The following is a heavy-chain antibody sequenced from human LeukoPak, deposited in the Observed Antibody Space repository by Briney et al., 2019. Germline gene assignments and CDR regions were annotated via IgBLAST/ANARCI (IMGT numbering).Heavy chain of an antibody. V-gene: IGHV1-2*02. J-gene: IGHJ6*02. CDR3: ARYSSGWSFYGMDV. CDR2: INPNSGCT. Sequence: ASVKVSCKASGYTFTGYYMHWVRQAPGQGLEWMGWINPNSGCTNYAQKFQGRVTMTRDTSISTAYMELSRLRSDDTAVYYCARYSSGWSFYGMDVWGQGTTVTVSS. D-gene: IGHD6-19*01. CDR1: GYTFTGYY.